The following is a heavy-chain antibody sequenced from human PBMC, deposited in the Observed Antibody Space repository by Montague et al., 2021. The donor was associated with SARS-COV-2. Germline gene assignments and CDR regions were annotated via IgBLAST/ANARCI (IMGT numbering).Heavy chain of an antibody. J-gene: IGHJ4*02. CDR2: IYWDDDK. Sequence: VKSTQTLTLTCSFSGFPLSTSGVGVGWIRQPPGKALEWLALIYWDDDKRYCPSLKSRRTITKDTSKNQVVLTMTNMDPVDTATSYCEHRRSDWYGRNFDYWGQGTLVTVSS. CDR1: GFPLSTSGVG. V-gene: IGHV2-5*02. D-gene: IGHD6-19*01. CDR3: EHRRSDWYGRNFDY.